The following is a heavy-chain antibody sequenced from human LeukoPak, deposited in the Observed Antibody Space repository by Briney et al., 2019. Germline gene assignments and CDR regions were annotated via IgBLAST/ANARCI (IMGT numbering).Heavy chain of an antibody. V-gene: IGHV4-4*07. Sequence: SETLSLTCTVAGGSINRHYWSWIRQPAGKGLEWIGRIYTNVSTNYNPSLKSRVTMSVDTSKNQLSLKLSSVTAADTAVYYCYGSGRIAKYYGMDVWGQGTTVTVSS. CDR2: IYTNVST. D-gene: IGHD3-10*01. J-gene: IGHJ6*02. CDR3: YGSGRIAKYYGMDV. CDR1: GGSINRHY.